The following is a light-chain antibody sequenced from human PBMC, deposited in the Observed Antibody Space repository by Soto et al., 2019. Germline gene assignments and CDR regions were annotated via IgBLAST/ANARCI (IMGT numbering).Light chain of an antibody. Sequence: EIVLTQSPGTLSLPPGERATLSCRVSQSVNNTYLAWYQQKPGQAPRLLIYCPSTRATGIPDRFSGSGSGTDFTLTISRLEPEDFAVYYCQQYGSSSWTFGQGTKLEHK. V-gene: IGKV3-20*01. CDR3: QQYGSSSWT. CDR2: CPS. J-gene: IGKJ1*01. CDR1: QSVNNTY.